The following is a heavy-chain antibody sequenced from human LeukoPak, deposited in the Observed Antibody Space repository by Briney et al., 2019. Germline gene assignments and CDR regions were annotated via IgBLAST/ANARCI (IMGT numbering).Heavy chain of an antibody. J-gene: IGHJ6*03. D-gene: IGHD6-13*01. CDR3: AKDAAAGLYYYYYMDV. Sequence: GGFLRLSCAASGFTFSSYGMHWVRQAPGKGLEWVAVIWYDGSNKYYADSVKGRFTISRDNSKNTLYLQMNSLRAEDTAVYYCAKDAAAGLYYYYYMDVWGKGTTVTVSS. CDR2: IWYDGSNK. CDR1: GFTFSSYG. V-gene: IGHV3-33*06.